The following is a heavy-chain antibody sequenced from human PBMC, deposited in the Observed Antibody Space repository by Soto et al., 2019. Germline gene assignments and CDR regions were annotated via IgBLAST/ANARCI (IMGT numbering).Heavy chain of an antibody. J-gene: IGHJ6*02. CDR2: ISYDGSDK. CDR1: GFTYTDFA. CDR3: ARRAWDRYCAIDV. V-gene: IGHV3-30*09. D-gene: IGHD1-26*01. Sequence: VQLVESGGGEVQPGRSLRLSCAASGFTYTDFALHWVRQAPGKGLEWVAIISYDGSDKYYADAVKGRFAISRDNHKNTLYLEMNSLRPEDTAVYFCARRAWDRYCAIDVWGQGTTVTVFS.